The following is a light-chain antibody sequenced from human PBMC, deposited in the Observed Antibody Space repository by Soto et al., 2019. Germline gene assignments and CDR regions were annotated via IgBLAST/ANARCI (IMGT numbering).Light chain of an antibody. V-gene: IGKV3-20*01. CDR3: QQYGSSGT. CDR2: GAS. Sequence: IVLTQSRGTLSLSPGRRPTLRCRASQSVSNNYLAWYQQKPGQAPRILIYGASNRATGIPDRFSGSGSGTDSTLTISRLQPEDFAVYYCQQYGSSGTFGQGTKVDIK. CDR1: QSVSNNY. J-gene: IGKJ1*01.